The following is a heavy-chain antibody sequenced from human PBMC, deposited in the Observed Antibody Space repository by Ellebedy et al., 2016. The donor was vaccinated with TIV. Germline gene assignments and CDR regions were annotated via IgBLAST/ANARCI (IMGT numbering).Heavy chain of an antibody. D-gene: IGHD1-14*01. Sequence: AASVKVSCKASGYTFTGYYMHWVRQAPGQGLEWMGWINANSGGTNYAQKFQGWVTMTRDTSISTAYMDLSRLRSDDTAVYYCARGKKPEVVWYNFDYWGQGTLVTVSS. V-gene: IGHV1-2*04. J-gene: IGHJ4*02. CDR3: ARGKKPEVVWYNFDY. CDR2: INANSGGT. CDR1: GYTFTGYY.